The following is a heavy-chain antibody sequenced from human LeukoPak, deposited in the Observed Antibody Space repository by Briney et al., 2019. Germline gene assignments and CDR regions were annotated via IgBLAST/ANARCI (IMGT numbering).Heavy chain of an antibody. Sequence: GGSLRLSCAASGFTFSSYAMHWVRQPPGKGLEYVSGISSNGGSTYYANSVKGRFTISRDNSKNTVYLQMGSLKAEDMAVYYCARGNTLTGYSRYWGQGTLVTVSS. V-gene: IGHV3-64*01. D-gene: IGHD3-9*01. CDR3: ARGNTLTGYSRY. J-gene: IGHJ4*02. CDR1: GFTFSSYA. CDR2: ISSNGGST.